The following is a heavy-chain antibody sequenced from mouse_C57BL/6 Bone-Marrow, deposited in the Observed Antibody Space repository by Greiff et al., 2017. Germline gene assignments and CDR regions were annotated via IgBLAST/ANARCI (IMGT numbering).Heavy chain of an antibody. J-gene: IGHJ3*01. CDR3: AKKGKVFWLAD. V-gene: IGHV2-5*01. CDR2: IWRGGST. D-gene: IGHD1-3*01. Sequence: QVQLKASGPGLVQPSQSLSITCPVSGFSLTSYGVHCVRQSPGKGLEWLGVIWRGGSTDYNAAFLSRLSITKDNSKSQVFFKMNSLQADDTEIYYCAKKGKVFWLADWGKGTLVTVSA. CDR1: GFSLTSYG.